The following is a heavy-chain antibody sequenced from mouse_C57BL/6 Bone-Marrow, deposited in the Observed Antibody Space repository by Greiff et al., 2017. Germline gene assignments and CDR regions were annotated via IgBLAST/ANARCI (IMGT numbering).Heavy chain of an antibody. CDR1: GYTFTSYW. J-gene: IGHJ1*03. V-gene: IGHV1-69*01. D-gene: IGHD1-1*01. Sequence: QVQLQQSGAELVMPGASVKLSCKASGYTFTSYWMHWVKQRPGQGLEWIGEIDPSDSYTNYNQKFKGKSTLTVDKSSSTAYMQLSSLTSEDSAVYYCAKEVYYGSSYDWYFDVWGTGTTVTVSS. CDR3: AKEVYYGSSYDWYFDV. CDR2: IDPSDSYT.